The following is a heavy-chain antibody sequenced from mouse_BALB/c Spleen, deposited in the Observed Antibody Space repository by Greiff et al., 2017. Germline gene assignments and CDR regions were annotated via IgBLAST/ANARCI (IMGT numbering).Heavy chain of an antibody. J-gene: IGHJ2*01. V-gene: IGHV1-4*01. CDR1: GYTFTSYT. CDR2: INPSSGYT. Sequence: QVQLKESGAELARPGASVKMSCKASGYTFTSYTMHWVNQRPGQGLEWIGYINPSSGYTNYNQKFKDKATLTADKSSSTAYMQLSSLTSEDSAVYYCARDDGYYAFDYWGQGTTLTVSS. D-gene: IGHD2-3*01. CDR3: ARDDGYYAFDY.